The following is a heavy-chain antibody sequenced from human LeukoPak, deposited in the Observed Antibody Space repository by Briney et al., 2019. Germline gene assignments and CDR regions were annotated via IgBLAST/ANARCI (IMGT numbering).Heavy chain of an antibody. Sequence: PGGSLRLSCAAPGFTVSTTYMSWVRQAPGKGLEWVSLIYSGGSTYCADSVKGRFTISRDNSKNTLYLQMNSLRAEDTAVYYCARAATAGYWGQGTLVTVSS. V-gene: IGHV3-66*01. CDR3: ARAATAGY. CDR2: IYSGGST. CDR1: GFTVSTTY. J-gene: IGHJ4*02. D-gene: IGHD2-15*01.